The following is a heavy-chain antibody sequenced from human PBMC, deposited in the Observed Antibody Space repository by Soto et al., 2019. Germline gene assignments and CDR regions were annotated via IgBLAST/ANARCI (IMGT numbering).Heavy chain of an antibody. V-gene: IGHV4-30-2*01. J-gene: IGHJ4*02. CDR1: GGSISNAAYS. CDR3: ARDEGHCSITNCCPFAY. CDR2: IYPSGMP. Sequence: SETLSLTCTVSGGSISNAAYSWSWIRQPPGKGLEWIGYIYPSGMPFYNPSLRSRVTISIDRSNDQFSLNLKSVTAADTAVYYCARDEGHCSITNCCPFAYWGQGILVTVSS. D-gene: IGHD2-2*01.